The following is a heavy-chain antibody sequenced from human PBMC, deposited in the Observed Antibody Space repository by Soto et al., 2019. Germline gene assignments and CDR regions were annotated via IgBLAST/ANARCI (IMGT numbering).Heavy chain of an antibody. D-gene: IGHD1-20*01. J-gene: IGHJ3*01. Sequence: QVQLQESGPGLVKPSGTLSLTCAVSGGSISSSHWWTWVRQSPAKGLEYIGEISHSGTSNSNPSLKSRVTLSVDRSKNHFSLTLTSVTAADTAVYYCARVVLSITRGAFDAWGQGTPVIVSS. CDR1: GGSISSSHW. CDR2: ISHSGTS. CDR3: ARVVLSITRGAFDA. V-gene: IGHV4-4*02.